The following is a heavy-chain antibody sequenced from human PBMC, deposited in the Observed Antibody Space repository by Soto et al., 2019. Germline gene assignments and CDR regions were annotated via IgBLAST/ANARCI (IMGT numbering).Heavy chain of an antibody. V-gene: IGHV1-18*01. Sequence: ASVKVSCKASGYTFTTTYITWVRQAPGQGLEWMGWISAYNGKTKYARNLEGRATISLDTSKNQFTLNLASVSAADTAVYYCATQTFGSNAFFDTWGQGALVTVSS. CDR1: GYTFTTTY. J-gene: IGHJ4*02. CDR2: ISAYNGKT. CDR3: ATQTFGSNAFFDT. D-gene: IGHD3-10*01.